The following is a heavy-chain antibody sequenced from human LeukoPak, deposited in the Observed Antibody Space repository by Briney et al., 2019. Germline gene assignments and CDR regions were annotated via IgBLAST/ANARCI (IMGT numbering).Heavy chain of an antibody. CDR1: GCTFTSYA. Sequence: ASVKVSCKASGCTFTSYAIHWVRQAPGQRLEWMGWINVGNGNTKYSQGFQGRVTITRDTSASTAYMELSSLRSEDMAVYYCARSLYSSGQVIDYWGQGTLVTVSS. V-gene: IGHV1-3*03. CDR3: ARSLYSSGQVIDY. D-gene: IGHD6-19*01. CDR2: INVGNGNT. J-gene: IGHJ4*02.